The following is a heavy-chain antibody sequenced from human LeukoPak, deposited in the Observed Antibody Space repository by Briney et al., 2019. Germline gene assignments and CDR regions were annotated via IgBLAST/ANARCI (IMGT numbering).Heavy chain of an antibody. Sequence: QPGGSLRLSCAASGFTFSSYGMHWVRQAPGKGLEWVAVISYDGSNKYYADSVKGRFTISRDNSKNTLYLQMNSLRAEDTAVYYCAKDPSTYYGGNDWFDPWGQGTLVTVSS. V-gene: IGHV3-30*12. CDR3: AKDPSTYYGGNDWFDP. CDR2: ISYDGSNK. J-gene: IGHJ5*02. D-gene: IGHD4-23*01. CDR1: GFTFSSYG.